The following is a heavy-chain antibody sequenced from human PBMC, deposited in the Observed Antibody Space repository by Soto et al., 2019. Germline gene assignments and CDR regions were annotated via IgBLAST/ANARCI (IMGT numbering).Heavy chain of an antibody. V-gene: IGHV3-64*01. CDR3: ARRARLEYSGYDLFGYFDY. CDR1: GFTFSSYA. J-gene: IGHJ4*02. CDR2: ISSNGGST. D-gene: IGHD5-12*01. Sequence: GGSLRLSCAASGFTFSSYAMHWVRQAPGKGLEYVSAISSNGGSTYYANSVKGRFTISRDNSKNTLYLQMGSLRAEDMAVYYCARRARLEYSGYDLFGYFDYWGQGTLVTVSS.